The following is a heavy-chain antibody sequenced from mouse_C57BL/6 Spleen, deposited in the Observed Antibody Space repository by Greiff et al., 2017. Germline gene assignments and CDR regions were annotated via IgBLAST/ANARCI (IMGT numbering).Heavy chain of an antibody. D-gene: IGHD2-1*01. V-gene: IGHV1-82*01. CDR2: IYPGDGDT. CDR3: ARDGIYGNYGAY. CDR1: GYAFSSSW. J-gene: IGHJ3*01. Sequence: VQLQESGPELVKPGASVKISCKASGYAFSSSWMNWVKQRPGKGLEWIGRIYPGDGDTNYNGKFKGKATLTADKSSSTAYMQLSSLTSEDSAVYFCARDGIYGNYGAYWGQGTLVTVAA.